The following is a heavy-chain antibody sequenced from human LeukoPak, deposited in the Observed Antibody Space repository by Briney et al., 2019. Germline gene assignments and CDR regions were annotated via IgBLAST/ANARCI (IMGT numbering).Heavy chain of an antibody. Sequence: PGGSLRLSCAGSGFNFSSYWMSWVRQAPGKGLEWVANIKQDGSEKYYVDSVKGRFTISRDNAKNSLYLQMNSLRAEDTAVYYCARRYDYVWGSYRYLFGSKDYWGQGTLVTVSS. CDR2: IKQDGSEK. J-gene: IGHJ4*02. V-gene: IGHV3-7*01. CDR3: ARRYDYVWGSYRYLFGSKDY. D-gene: IGHD3-16*02. CDR1: GFNFSSYW.